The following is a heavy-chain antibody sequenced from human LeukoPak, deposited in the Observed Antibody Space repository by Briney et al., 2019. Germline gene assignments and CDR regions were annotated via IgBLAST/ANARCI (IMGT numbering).Heavy chain of an antibody. J-gene: IGHJ6*02. CDR1: GYTFISYG. CDR3: ARGGGYSGYDYYYFYGMDV. V-gene: IGHV1-18*01. Sequence: GASVKVSCKASGYTFISYGITWVRQAPGQGLEWMGWITTYNGKTKYAEKFQGRVTMTTDTSTSTAYMELRSLTSDDTAVYYCARGGGYSGYDYYYFYGMDVWGQGTTVTVSS. CDR2: ITTYNGKT. D-gene: IGHD5-12*01.